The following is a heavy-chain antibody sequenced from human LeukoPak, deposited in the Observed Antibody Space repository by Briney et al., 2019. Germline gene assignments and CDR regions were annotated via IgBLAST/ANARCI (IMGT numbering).Heavy chain of an antibody. CDR3: ASQRGYSYGYRAY. CDR1: GYSISSGYY. J-gene: IGHJ4*02. V-gene: IGHV4-38-2*01. Sequence: SETLSLTCAVSGYSISSGYYSGWSRQPPGAGLGWIGNIYHSGSTYYNPSLKSRVTISVDTSKNQFSLKLSSVTAADTAVYYCASQRGYSYGYRAYWGQGTLVTVSS. D-gene: IGHD5-18*01. CDR2: IYHSGST.